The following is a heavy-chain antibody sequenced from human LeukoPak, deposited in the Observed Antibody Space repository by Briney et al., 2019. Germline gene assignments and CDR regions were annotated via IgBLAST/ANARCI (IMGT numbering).Heavy chain of an antibody. CDR3: ARLRLGELSLGFDY. J-gene: IGHJ4*02. V-gene: IGHV1-18*01. CDR2: ISAYNGDK. Sequence: ASVKVSCKASGYTFTNYAITWVRQAPGQGLEWMGWISAYNGDKRDSQRLQGRVTMTTDTPTSTAYMGLRSLISDDTAIYYCARLRLGELSLGFDYWGQGTLVTVSS. CDR1: GYTFTNYA. D-gene: IGHD3-16*02.